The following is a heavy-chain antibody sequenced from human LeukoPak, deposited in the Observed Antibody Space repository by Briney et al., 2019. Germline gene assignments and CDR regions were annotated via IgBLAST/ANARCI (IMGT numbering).Heavy chain of an antibody. CDR2: IYYSGST. CDR3: ARTLGYCSGGSCYHPIDY. Sequence: SETLSLTCTVSGGSISSSSYYWSWIRQPPGKGLEWIGYIYYSGSTNYNPSLKSRVTISVDTSKNQFSLKLSSVTAADTAVYYCARTLGYCSGGSCYHPIDYWGQGTLVTVSS. D-gene: IGHD2-15*01. V-gene: IGHV4-61*01. J-gene: IGHJ4*02. CDR1: GGSISSSSYY.